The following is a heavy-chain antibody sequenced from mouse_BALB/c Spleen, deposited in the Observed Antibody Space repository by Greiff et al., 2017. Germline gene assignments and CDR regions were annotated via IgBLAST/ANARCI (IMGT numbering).Heavy chain of an antibody. CDR2: IRNKANGYTT. V-gene: IGHV7-3*02. J-gene: IGHJ2*01. Sequence: LVESGGGLVQPGGSLRLSCATSGFTFTDYYMSWVRQPPGKALEWLGFIRNKANGYTTEYSASVKGRFTISRDNSQSILYLQMNTLRAEDSATYYCARDNGVDYWGQGTTLTVSS. CDR1: GFTFTDYY. CDR3: ARDNGVDY.